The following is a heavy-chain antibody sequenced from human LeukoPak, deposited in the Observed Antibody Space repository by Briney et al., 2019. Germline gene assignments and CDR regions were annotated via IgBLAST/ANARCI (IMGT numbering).Heavy chain of an antibody. D-gene: IGHD3-10*01. J-gene: IGHJ4*02. CDR3: AKDSYYYGSGSFGDY. CDR1: GFNFANHA. V-gene: IGHV3-23*01. CDR2: ISGSGGST. Sequence: GGSLRLSCAASGFNFANHAMSWVRQAPGKGLEWVSAISGSGGSTYYADSVKGRFTISRDNSKNTLYLQMNSLRAEDTAVYYCAKDSYYYGSGSFGDYWGQGTLVTVSS.